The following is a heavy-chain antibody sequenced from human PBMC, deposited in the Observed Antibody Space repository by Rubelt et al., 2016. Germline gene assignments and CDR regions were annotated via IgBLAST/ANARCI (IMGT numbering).Heavy chain of an antibody. J-gene: IGHJ4*02. D-gene: IGHD1-26*01. CDR2: INPNSGGT. V-gene: IGHV1-2*07. CDR3: ARGPSGSYDFFDY. Sequence: QVQLVQSGAEVKKPGASVKVSCKASGYTFTGYYMHWVRRAPGQGLEWMGWINPNSGGTKYAHKFQGRVTMTRETSISTAYMELSRLRSDDTAVYYCARGPSGSYDFFDYWGQGTLVTVSS. CDR1: GYTFTGYY.